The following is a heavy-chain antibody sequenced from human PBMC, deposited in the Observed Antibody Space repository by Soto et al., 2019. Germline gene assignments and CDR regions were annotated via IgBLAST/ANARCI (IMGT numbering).Heavy chain of an antibody. Sequence: PGGTVRLSCAASGFPFNNAWMSLVRQSPGKGLEWVGRIKSKTDGGTTDYAAPVKGRFTISRDDSQNTLYLQMNGLKNEDTALYYSTTRAGAGATNHDYWMDVWDQGTRV. CDR3: TTRAGAGATNHDYWMDV. CDR2: IKSKTDGGTT. CDR1: GFPFNNAW. V-gene: IGHV3-15*01. J-gene: IGHJ6*02. D-gene: IGHD1-26*01.